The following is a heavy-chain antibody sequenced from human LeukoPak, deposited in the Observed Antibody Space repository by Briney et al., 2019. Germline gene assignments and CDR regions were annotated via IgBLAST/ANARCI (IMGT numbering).Heavy chain of an antibody. Sequence: KPSETLSLTCTVSGGSISSYYWSWIRQPPGKGLEWIGYIYYSGSTSYNPSLKSRVTISVDTSKNQFSLKLSSVTAADTAVYYCARSYDRILFDIWGQGTMVTVSS. CDR2: IYYSGST. J-gene: IGHJ3*02. CDR3: ARSYDRILFDI. D-gene: IGHD3-22*01. V-gene: IGHV4-59*01. CDR1: GGSISSYY.